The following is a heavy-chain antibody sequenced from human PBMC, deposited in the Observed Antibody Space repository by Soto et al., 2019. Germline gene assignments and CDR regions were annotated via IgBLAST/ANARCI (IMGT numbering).Heavy chain of an antibody. Sequence: ASVKVSCKASGYTFTSYGMSWVRQAPGQGLEWMRWISAYNGNTNYAQKLQGRVTMTTDTSTSTAYMELRSLRSDDTAVYYCARDGAKRDIGGSYSSSSGPNYYYYYYMDVWGKGTTVTVSS. CDR1: GYTFTSYG. V-gene: IGHV1-18*01. D-gene: IGHD6-6*01. CDR2: ISAYNGNT. CDR3: ARDGAKRDIGGSYSSSSGPNYYYYYYMDV. J-gene: IGHJ6*03.